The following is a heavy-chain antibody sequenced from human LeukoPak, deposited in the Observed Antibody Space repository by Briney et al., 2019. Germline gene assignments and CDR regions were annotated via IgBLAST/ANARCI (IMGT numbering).Heavy chain of an antibody. CDR2: IYTSGTT. CDR1: GGSISSYY. J-gene: IGHJ4*02. Sequence: SETLSLTCTVSGGSISSYYWSWIRQPAGKGLEWIGRIYTSGTTHYNPSLKSRVTISVDTSKNQFSLKLSSVTAADTAVYYCARLHTYYYDSSGYRYWGQGTLVTVSS. V-gene: IGHV4-4*07. D-gene: IGHD3-22*01. CDR3: ARLHTYYYDSSGYRY.